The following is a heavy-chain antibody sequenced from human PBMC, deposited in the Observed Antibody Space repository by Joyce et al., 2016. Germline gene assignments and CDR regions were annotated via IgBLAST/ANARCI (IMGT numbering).Heavy chain of an antibody. V-gene: IGHV1-69*06. CDR3: ASLVSRGVSSLNYYYMDV. J-gene: IGHJ6*03. CDR1: GGAFNNYI. CDR2: IIPLINTA. Sequence: QLQLVQSGAEVKKPGSSVKVSCKASGGAFNNYIISWVRQAPGQGLELMGGIIPLINTANYAQNFQGRVSITADKSTTTAYMELSGLRSEDTAVYYCASLVSRGVSSLNYYYMDVWGKGTTVTVSS.